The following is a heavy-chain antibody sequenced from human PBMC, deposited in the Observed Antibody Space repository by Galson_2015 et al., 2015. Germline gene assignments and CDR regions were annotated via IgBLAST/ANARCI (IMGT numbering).Heavy chain of an antibody. J-gene: IGHJ1*01. V-gene: IGHV3-23*01. D-gene: IGHD2-21*02. CDR1: GFTFSNFA. CDR2: ISGSAGST. Sequence: SLRLSCAASGFTFSNFAMNWVRQAPGKGLEWVPGISGSAGSTYYADSVKGRFTISRDISKNTLYLQMNSLRAEDTAVYYCAKDMAYCGGDCYPENFHHGGQGTLVTVSS. CDR3: AKDMAYCGGDCYPENFHH.